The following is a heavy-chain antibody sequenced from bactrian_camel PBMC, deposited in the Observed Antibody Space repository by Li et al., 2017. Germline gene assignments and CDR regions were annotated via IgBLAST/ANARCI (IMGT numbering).Heavy chain of an antibody. CDR1: AYVYGSNC. V-gene: IGHV3S1*01. J-gene: IGHJ6*01. CDR3: AADATIGYCYRRPPDFNY. CDR2: FLSGDT. Sequence: VQLVESGGGSVQAGGSLTLSCEASAYVYGSNCVGWFRQASGKGREGIAVFLSGDTDYDDSVRGRFTISQDNAKTTLYLQMNSLKPEDTAMYYCAADATIGYCYRRPPDFNYLGKGTQVTVS. D-gene: IGHD1*01.